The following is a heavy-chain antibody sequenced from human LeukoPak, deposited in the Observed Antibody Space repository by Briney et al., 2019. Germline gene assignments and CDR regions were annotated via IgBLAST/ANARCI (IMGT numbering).Heavy chain of an antibody. V-gene: IGHV4-39*01. Sequence: PSETLSLTCTVSGGSISSSSYYWGWIRQPPGKGLEWIGSIYYSGSTYYNPSLKSRVTISVDTSKNQFSLKLSSVTAADTAVYYCASHGVQDFWSGYYLHAFDIWGQGTMVTVSS. CDR1: GGSISSSSYY. J-gene: IGHJ3*02. CDR2: IYYSGST. CDR3: ASHGVQDFWSGYYLHAFDI. D-gene: IGHD3-3*01.